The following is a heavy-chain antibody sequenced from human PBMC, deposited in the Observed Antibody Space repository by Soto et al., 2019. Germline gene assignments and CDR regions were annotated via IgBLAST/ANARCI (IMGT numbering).Heavy chain of an antibody. Sequence: EVQLVESGGGLVQPGGSLRLSCAASGFTFSSFTMNWVRQAPGKGLEWISYITSSSGTIYYADSVKGRFTISRDNAKNSLYLQMNSLRAEDTAVYYCARGGGSSSWNFGSWGQGTRVTVSS. V-gene: IGHV3-48*01. D-gene: IGHD6-13*01. CDR2: ITSSSGTI. CDR3: ARGGGSSSWNFGS. CDR1: GFTFSSFT. J-gene: IGHJ4*02.